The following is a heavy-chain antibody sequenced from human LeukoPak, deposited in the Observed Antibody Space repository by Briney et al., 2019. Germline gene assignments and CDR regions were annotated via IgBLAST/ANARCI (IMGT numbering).Heavy chain of an antibody. J-gene: IGHJ6*02. CDR2: INTNTGNP. D-gene: IGHD6-19*01. CDR1: GYTFTGYY. CDR3: ARDKRYRRGWYGAGGYYYYGMDV. V-gene: IGHV7-4-1*02. Sequence: GASVKVSCKASGYTFTGYYMHWVRQAPGQGLEWMGWINTNTGNPTYAQGFTGRFVFSLDTSVSTAYLQISSLKAEDTALYYCARDKRYRRGWYGAGGYYYYGMDVWGQGTTVTVSS.